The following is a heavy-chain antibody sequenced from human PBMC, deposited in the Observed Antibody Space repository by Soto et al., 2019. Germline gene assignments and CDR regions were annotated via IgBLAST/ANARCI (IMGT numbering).Heavy chain of an antibody. D-gene: IGHD3-22*01. CDR2: IWYDGSDT. V-gene: IGHV3-33*01. J-gene: IGHJ4*02. CDR1: GFTFTEYG. Sequence: HPGGSLRLSCEVSGFTFTEYGMHWVRQAAGKGLQWVAVIWYDGSDTKYADSVKGRFTISRDDPRNTVSLQMNSLRVEDTAVYYCARTEYYYDSSGYLYYFDYWGQGTLVTVSS. CDR3: ARTEYYYDSSGYLYYFDY.